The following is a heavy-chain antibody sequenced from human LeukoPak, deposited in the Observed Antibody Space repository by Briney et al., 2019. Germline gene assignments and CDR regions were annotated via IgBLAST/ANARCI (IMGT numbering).Heavy chain of an antibody. CDR3: ARDPYNRAYGAFDV. J-gene: IGHJ3*01. Sequence: GGSLRLSCAASGFTFSSYGMHWVRQAPGKGLEWVAFIRYDGSNKYYADSVKGRFTISRDNSKNTLYLQMNSLRAEDTAVYYCARDPYNRAYGAFDVWGQGTMVTVSS. V-gene: IGHV3-30*02. D-gene: IGHD1-14*01. CDR1: GFTFSSYG. CDR2: IRYDGSNK.